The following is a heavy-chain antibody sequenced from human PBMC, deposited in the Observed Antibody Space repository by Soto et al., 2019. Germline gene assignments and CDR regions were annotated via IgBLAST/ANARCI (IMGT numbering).Heavy chain of an antibody. CDR3: ARGGGSPDY. CDR1: GGSISSYY. J-gene: IGHJ4*02. CDR2: IYYSGST. D-gene: IGHD1-26*01. V-gene: IGHV4-59*01. Sequence: QVQLQESGPGLVKPSETLSLTCTVSGGSISSYYWSWIRQPPGKGLEWIGYIYYSGSTNYNPSLKSRVTVSVDPSKNQFSLRLNSVPAADTAVYYCARGGGSPDYWGQGTLVTVSS.